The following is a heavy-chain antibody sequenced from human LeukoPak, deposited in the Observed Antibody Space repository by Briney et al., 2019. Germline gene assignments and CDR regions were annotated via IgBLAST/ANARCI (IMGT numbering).Heavy chain of an antibody. V-gene: IGHV1-46*01. CDR2: INPSGGST. D-gene: IGHD5-24*01. Sequence: ASVKVSCKASGYTFTGYYMHWVRQAPGQGLEWMGIINPSGGSTSYAQKFQGRVTMTRDTSTSTVYMELSSLRSEDTAVYYCARDGYNFPLYYYYMDVWGKGTTVTVSS. CDR3: ARDGYNFPLYYYYMDV. J-gene: IGHJ6*03. CDR1: GYTFTGYY.